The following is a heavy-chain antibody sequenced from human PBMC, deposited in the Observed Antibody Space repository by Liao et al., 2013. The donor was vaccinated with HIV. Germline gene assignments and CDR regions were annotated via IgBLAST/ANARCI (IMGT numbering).Heavy chain of an antibody. Sequence: QVQLQESGPGLVKPSQTLSLTCTVSGGSISSSSYYWGWIRQPPGKGLEWIGSIYYSGSTYYNPSLKSRVTISVDTSKNQFSLKLSSVTAADTAVYYCAGYDFWSGYSPWNWFDPWGQGTLVTVSS. D-gene: IGHD3-3*01. J-gene: IGHJ5*02. CDR1: GGSISSSSYY. CDR3: AGYDFWSGYSPWNWFDP. V-gene: IGHV4-39*07. CDR2: IYYSGST.